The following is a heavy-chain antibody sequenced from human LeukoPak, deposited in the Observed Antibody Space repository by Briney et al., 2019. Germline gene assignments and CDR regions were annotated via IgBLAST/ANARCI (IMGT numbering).Heavy chain of an antibody. Sequence: GGSLRLSCAASGFTFSSYSMNWVRQAPGKGLEWVSSISSSSSSIYYADSVKGRFTISRDKAKNSLYLQMNSLRAEDTAIYYCAREGMVATFDYWGQGTLVTVSS. J-gene: IGHJ4*02. D-gene: IGHD5-12*01. CDR3: AREGMVATFDY. V-gene: IGHV3-21*01. CDR2: ISSSSSSI. CDR1: GFTFSSYS.